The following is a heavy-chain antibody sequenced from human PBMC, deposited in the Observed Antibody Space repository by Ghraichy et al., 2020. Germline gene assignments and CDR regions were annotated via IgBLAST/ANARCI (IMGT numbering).Heavy chain of an antibody. CDR3: ARDRVRAVVKETHNHFDP. CDR1: GFTFNDYA. Sequence: GGSLRLSCAASGFTFNDYAIHWVRQAPGKGLEWAAVISYDGSNKNYADSVKGRFTISRDNSKNTVYLQMNSLRAEDTAVYYCARDRVRAVVKETHNHFDPWGQGTQVTVSS. CDR2: ISYDGSNK. V-gene: IGHV3-30*04. J-gene: IGHJ5*02. D-gene: IGHD1-14*01.